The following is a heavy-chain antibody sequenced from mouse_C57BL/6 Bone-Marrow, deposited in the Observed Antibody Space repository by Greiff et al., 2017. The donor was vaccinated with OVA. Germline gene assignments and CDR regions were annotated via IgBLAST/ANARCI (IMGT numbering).Heavy chain of an antibody. Sequence: QVQLKESGPGLVQPSQSLSITCTVSGFSLTSYGVHWVRQSPGKGLEWLGVIWSGGSTDYNAAFISRLSISKDNSKSQVFFKMNSLQADDTAIYYCAVYSKSFAYWGQGTLVTVSA. D-gene: IGHD2-5*01. CDR1: GFSLTSYG. CDR3: AVYSKSFAY. J-gene: IGHJ3*01. V-gene: IGHV2-2*01. CDR2: IWSGGST.